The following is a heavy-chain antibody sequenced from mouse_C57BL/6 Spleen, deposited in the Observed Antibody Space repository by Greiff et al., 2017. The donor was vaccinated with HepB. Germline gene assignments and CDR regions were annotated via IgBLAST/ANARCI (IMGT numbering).Heavy chain of an antibody. CDR3: ARSYYGSPYGYFDV. D-gene: IGHD2-1*01. CDR1: GYTFTSYW. CDR2: IDPSDSYT. J-gene: IGHJ1*03. V-gene: IGHV1-59*01. Sequence: QVQLQQPGAELVRPGTSVKLSCKASGYTFTSYWMHWVKQRPGQGLEWIGVIDPSDSYTNYNQKFKGKATLTVDTSSSTAYMQLSSLTSEDSAVYYCARSYYGSPYGYFDVWGTGTTVTVSS.